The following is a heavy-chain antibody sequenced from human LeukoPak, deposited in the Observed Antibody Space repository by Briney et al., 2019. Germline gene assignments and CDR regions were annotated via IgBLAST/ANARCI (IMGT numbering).Heavy chain of an antibody. Sequence: GGSLRLSCAASGFTFNTYAMSWVRQAPGKGLEWVSAISDSGGSAYYADSVKGRFTISRDNSKNSLYLQVNSLRAEDTAVYYCARALIGYYFDYWGQGTLVTVSS. CDR3: ARALIGYYFDY. J-gene: IGHJ4*02. D-gene: IGHD2-8*01. CDR1: GFTFNTYA. V-gene: IGHV3-23*01. CDR2: ISDSGGSA.